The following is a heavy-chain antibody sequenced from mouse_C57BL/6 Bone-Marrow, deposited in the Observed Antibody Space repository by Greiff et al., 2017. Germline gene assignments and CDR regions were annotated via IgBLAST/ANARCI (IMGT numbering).Heavy chain of an antibody. CDR2: IRNKANGYTT. J-gene: IGHJ1*03. CDR3: ARYQGNYYGSSYPRYFDV. CDR1: GFTFTDYY. D-gene: IGHD1-1*01. Sequence: EVMLVESGGGLVQPGGSLSLSCAASGFTFTDYYMSWVRQPPGKALEWLGFIRNKANGYTTEYSASVKGRFTISRDNSQSILYLQMNALRAEDSATYYCARYQGNYYGSSYPRYFDVWGTGTTVTVAS. V-gene: IGHV7-3*01.